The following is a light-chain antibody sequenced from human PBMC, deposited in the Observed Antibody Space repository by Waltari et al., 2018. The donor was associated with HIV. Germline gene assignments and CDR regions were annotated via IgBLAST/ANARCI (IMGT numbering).Light chain of an antibody. CDR3: QVYGSSPVMYT. V-gene: IGKV3-20*01. CDR1: QSVKDWY. Sequence: EIVLTQSPGTLSLSPGERATFSCRASQSVKDWYLAWYQQKPGQAPRLLIYGASSRATGISDRFSGSGSGTDFTLTMSRLEPEDSAVYYCQVYGSSPVMYTFGQGTKLEIK. J-gene: IGKJ2*01. CDR2: GAS.